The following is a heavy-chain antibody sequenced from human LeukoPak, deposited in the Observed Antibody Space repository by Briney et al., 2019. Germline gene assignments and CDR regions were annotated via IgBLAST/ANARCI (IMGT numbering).Heavy chain of an antibody. Sequence: SETLSLTCAVYGGSFSGYYWSWIRQPPGKGLEWIGEINHSGSTNYNPSLKSRVTISVDTSKNQFSLKLSSVTAADTAVYYCARVRNYYGSGSPRRAFDIWGQGTMVTVSS. CDR1: GGSFSGYY. D-gene: IGHD3-10*01. CDR2: INHSGST. V-gene: IGHV4-34*01. J-gene: IGHJ3*02. CDR3: ARVRNYYGSGSPRRAFDI.